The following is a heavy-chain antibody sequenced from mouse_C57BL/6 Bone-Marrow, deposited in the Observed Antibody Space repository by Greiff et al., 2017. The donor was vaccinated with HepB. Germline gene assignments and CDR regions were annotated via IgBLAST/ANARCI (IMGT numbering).Heavy chain of an antibody. J-gene: IGHJ2*01. CDR2: INPYNGGT. CDR1: GYTFTDYY. Sequence: EVQLQQSGPVLVKPGASVKMSCKASGYTFTDYYMNWVKQSHGKSLEWIGVINPYNGGTSYNQKFKGKATLTVDKSSSTAYMELNSLTSEDSAVYYCASGGNYVYFDYWGQGTTLTVSS. CDR3: ASGGNYVYFDY. V-gene: IGHV1-19*01. D-gene: IGHD2-1*01.